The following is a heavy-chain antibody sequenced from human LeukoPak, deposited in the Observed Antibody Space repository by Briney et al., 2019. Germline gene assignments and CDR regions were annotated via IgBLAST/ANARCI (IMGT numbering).Heavy chain of an antibody. D-gene: IGHD3-10*01. Sequence: GGSLRLSCAASGFTFSSYSMNWVRQAPGKGLEWVSSNSSSSSYIYYADSVKGRFTISRDNAKNSLYLQMNSLRAEDTAVYYCAREVTSRYYFDYWGQGTLVTVSS. J-gene: IGHJ4*02. CDR2: NSSSSSYI. CDR3: AREVTSRYYFDY. V-gene: IGHV3-21*01. CDR1: GFTFSSYS.